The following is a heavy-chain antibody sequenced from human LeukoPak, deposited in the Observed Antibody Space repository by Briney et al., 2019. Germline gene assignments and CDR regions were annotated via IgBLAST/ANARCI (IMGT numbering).Heavy chain of an antibody. J-gene: IGHJ5*02. CDR3: ARGQEWYNWFDP. V-gene: IGHV1-2*02. Sequence: GASVKVSCKASGYTFTGYYIHWLRQAPGQGLEWMGWINPNSGGTKYAQKFQDRVTMTRDTSINTAYMELSRLRSDDTAVYYCARGQEWYNWFDPWGQGTLVTVSS. CDR1: GYTFTGYY. CDR2: INPNSGGT. D-gene: IGHD3-3*01.